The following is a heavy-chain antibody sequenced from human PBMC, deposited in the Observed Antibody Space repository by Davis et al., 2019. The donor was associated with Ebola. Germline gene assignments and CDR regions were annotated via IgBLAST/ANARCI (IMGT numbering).Heavy chain of an antibody. CDR2: INHSGST. D-gene: IGHD3-10*01. CDR3: ARVIRYYYYYGMDV. CDR1: GFTFSNNW. Sequence: GSLRLSCAASGFTFSNNWMHWIRQPPGKGLEWIGEINHSGSTNYNPSLKSRVTISVDTSKNQFSLKLSSVTAADTAVYYCARVIRYYYYYGMDVWGQGTTVTVSS. V-gene: IGHV4-34*01. J-gene: IGHJ6*02.